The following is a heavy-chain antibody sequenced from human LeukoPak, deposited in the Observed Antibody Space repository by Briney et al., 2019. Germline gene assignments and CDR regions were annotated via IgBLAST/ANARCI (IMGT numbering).Heavy chain of an antibody. J-gene: IGHJ4*02. CDR1: GGSISSGGYY. Sequence: PSETLSLTCAVSGGSISSGGYYWSWIRQPPGKGLEWIGYIYYSGSTNYNPSLKSRVTISVDTSKNQFSLKLSSVTAADTAVYYCARDRGWLRGGEFDYWGQGTLVTVSS. V-gene: IGHV4-61*08. CDR2: IYYSGST. D-gene: IGHD5-12*01. CDR3: ARDRGWLRGGEFDY.